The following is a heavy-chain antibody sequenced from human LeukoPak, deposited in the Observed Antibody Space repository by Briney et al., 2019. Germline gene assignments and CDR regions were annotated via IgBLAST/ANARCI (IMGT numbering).Heavy chain of an antibody. Sequence: PGESLKISCKGSGYSLTSYWIGWVRQIPGKGLEWMGIIYPGDSDTRYSPSFQGQVTISADKSISTAYLQWSSLKASDTAMYYCARREFGVVWPFDYWGQGTLVTVSS. J-gene: IGHJ4*02. D-gene: IGHD3-3*01. V-gene: IGHV5-51*01. CDR3: ARREFGVVWPFDY. CDR1: GYSLTSYW. CDR2: IYPGDSDT.